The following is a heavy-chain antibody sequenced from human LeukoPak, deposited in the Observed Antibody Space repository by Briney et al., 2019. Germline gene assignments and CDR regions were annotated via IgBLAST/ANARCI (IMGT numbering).Heavy chain of an antibody. D-gene: IGHD3-10*01. V-gene: IGHV3-23*01. CDR3: ARDRRTYYYGSGSYFSPDY. CDR2: ISNSGGST. Sequence: GGSLRLSCAASGFTFSSYAMSWVRQAPGKGLEWVSTISNSGGSTYYADSVKGRFTISRDNAKNSLYLQMNSLRAEDTAVYYCARDRRTYYYGSGSYFSPDYWGQGTLVTVSS. CDR1: GFTFSSYA. J-gene: IGHJ4*02.